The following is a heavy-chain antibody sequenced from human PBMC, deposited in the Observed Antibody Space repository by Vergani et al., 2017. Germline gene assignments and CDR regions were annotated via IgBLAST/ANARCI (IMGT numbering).Heavy chain of an antibody. CDR3: ARDLGNDYYDSSGYYYVSWFDP. D-gene: IGHD3-22*01. V-gene: IGHV1-69*08. J-gene: IGHJ5*02. CDR2: IIPILGIA. CDR1: GGTFSSYT. Sequence: QVQLVQSGAEVKKPGSSVKVSCKASGGTFSSYTISLVRQAPGQGLEWMGRIIPILGIANYAQKFQGRVTITADKSTSTAYMELSSLRSEDTAVYYCARDLGNDYYDSSGYYYVSWFDPWGQGTLVTVSS.